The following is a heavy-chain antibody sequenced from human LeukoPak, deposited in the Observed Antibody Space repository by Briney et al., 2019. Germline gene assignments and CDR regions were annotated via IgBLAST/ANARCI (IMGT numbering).Heavy chain of an antibody. D-gene: IGHD6-13*01. CDR3: AREISPRGSSWH. CDR2: IYYSGST. Sequence: PEALSLTCTVSGGSISSSSYYWGWIRQPPGKGLEWIGSIYYSGSTYYNPSLKSRVTISVDTSKNQFSLKLSSVTAADTAVYYCAREISPRGSSWHWGQGTLVTVSS. CDR1: GGSISSSSYY. V-gene: IGHV4-39*07. J-gene: IGHJ4*02.